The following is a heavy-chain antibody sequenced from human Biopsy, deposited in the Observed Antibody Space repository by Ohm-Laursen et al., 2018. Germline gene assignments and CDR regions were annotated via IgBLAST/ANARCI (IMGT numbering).Heavy chain of an antibody. CDR1: GDSISSYY. CDR2: VYYTGST. CDR3: ARDRGYYSDRTVPGYFDL. V-gene: IGHV4-59*01. D-gene: IGHD3-22*01. Sequence: GTLSLTCSVSGDSISSYYWSWIRQPPGKGLEWIGYVYYTGSTDYNPSLQSRVTISVDTSKNHFSLRLRSVTPADTAIYYCARDRGYYSDRTVPGYFDLWGRGTLVTVSS. J-gene: IGHJ2*01.